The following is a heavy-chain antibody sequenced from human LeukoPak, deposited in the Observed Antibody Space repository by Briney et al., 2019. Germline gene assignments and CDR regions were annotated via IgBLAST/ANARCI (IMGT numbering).Heavy chain of an antibody. CDR1: GGSINNYY. J-gene: IGHJ4*02. CDR2: IYSTGST. D-gene: IGHD3-22*01. CDR3: ARGGDSSGYYYPVFDY. Sequence: PSETLSLTCTVSGGSINNYYWTWIRQTAGKGLEWIGRIYSTGSTNYNPSLKSRVTISVDTSKNQFSLKLSSVTAADTAVYYCARGGDSSGYYYPVFDYWGQGTLVTVSS. V-gene: IGHV4-4*07.